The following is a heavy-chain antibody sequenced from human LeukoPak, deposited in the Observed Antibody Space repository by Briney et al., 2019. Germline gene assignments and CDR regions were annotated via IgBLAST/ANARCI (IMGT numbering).Heavy chain of an antibody. Sequence: GGSLRFSCAASGFTLTTNAMSWVRQAPGKGLEWVSAISGSGDNTYYADSVKGRFTISRDNSKNTLYLQMNSLRAEDTAVYYCAKELMTAAAGTVGFDIWGQGTMVTVSS. CDR1: GFTLTTNA. CDR2: ISGSGDNT. CDR3: AKELMTAAAGTVGFDI. D-gene: IGHD6-13*01. V-gene: IGHV3-23*01. J-gene: IGHJ3*02.